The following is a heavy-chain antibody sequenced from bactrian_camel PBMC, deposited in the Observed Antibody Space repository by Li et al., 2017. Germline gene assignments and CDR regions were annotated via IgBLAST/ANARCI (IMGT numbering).Heavy chain of an antibody. CDR3: ATDAVPTPDYTGWGMWGFGY. V-gene: IGHV3S55*01. J-gene: IGHJ6*01. CDR1: GFTKDASA. D-gene: IGHD5*01. CDR2: ISTAGRI. Sequence: HVQLVESGGGSVQVGETLRLSCTASGFTKDASAMGWYRQRGNRCELVSSISTAGRIYYVDSVKGRFTISQDNAKNTLYLQLSSLKTEDTAMYYCATDAVPTPDYTGWGMWGFGYWSQGTQVTVS.